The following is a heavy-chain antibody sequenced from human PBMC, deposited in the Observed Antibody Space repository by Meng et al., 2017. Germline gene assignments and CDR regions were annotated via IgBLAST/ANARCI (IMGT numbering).Heavy chain of an antibody. J-gene: IGHJ4*02. CDR3: ARDPPYGSGSYYRGADY. D-gene: IGHD3-10*01. V-gene: IGHV1-2*02. CDR1: GYTFTGYY. Sequence: ASVKVSCKASGYTFTGYYMHLVRQAPGQGLEWMGWINPNSGGTNYAQKFQGRVTMTRDTSISTAYMELSRLRSDDTAVYYCARDPPYGSGSYYRGADYWGQGTVVTVSS. CDR2: INPNSGGT.